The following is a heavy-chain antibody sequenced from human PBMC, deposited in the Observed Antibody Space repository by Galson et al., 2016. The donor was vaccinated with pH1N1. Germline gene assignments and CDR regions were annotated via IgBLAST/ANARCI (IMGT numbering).Heavy chain of an antibody. V-gene: IGHV3-15*01. Sequence: SLRLSCAASGFTFSNAWMTWVRQAPGKGLEWVGRIKSKTDGGTIDYDTPMKDRLTISRDDSKNTLYLLMNNLKTEDTGVYYCAVEVYDFWSVSGDFWGQGTRVTVSS. CDR2: IKSKTDGGTI. CDR3: AVEVYDFWSVSGDF. D-gene: IGHD3-3*01. CDR1: GFTFSNAW. J-gene: IGHJ4*01.